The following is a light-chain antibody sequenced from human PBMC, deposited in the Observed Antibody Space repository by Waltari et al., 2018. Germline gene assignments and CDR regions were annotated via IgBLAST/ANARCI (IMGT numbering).Light chain of an antibody. V-gene: IGLV3-21*04. CDR2: YDT. Sequence: SYVLTQPPSVSVAPGKPAEITCGGNNIGSKNVHWYQQKPGQAPILVIYYDTDRPSGIPERFSGSNSGITATLTISGVEAGDEADYYCQVWDTSTNHVVFGGGTQLTVL. CDR3: QVWDTSTNHVV. J-gene: IGLJ2*01. CDR1: NIGSKN.